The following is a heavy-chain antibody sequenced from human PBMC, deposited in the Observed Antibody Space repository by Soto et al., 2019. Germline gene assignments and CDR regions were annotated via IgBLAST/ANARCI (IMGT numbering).Heavy chain of an antibody. J-gene: IGHJ6*02. V-gene: IGHV4-4*02. CDR2: IYHSGST. CDR1: GGSISSSNW. CDR3: ARDRGRGYGDYTYYYYGMDV. Sequence: SETLSLTCAVSGGSISSSNWWSWVRQPQGKGLEWSGEIYHSGSTNYNPSLRSRVTISVDKPKNQFSLKLRAVTAADTAVYYCARDRGRGYGDYTYYYYGMDVWGQGTTVTVSS. D-gene: IGHD4-17*01.